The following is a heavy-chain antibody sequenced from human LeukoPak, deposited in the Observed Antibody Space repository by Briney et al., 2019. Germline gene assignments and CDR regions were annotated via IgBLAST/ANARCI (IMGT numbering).Heavy chain of an antibody. J-gene: IGHJ6*02. CDR2: IYGDDET. V-gene: IGHV3-23*03. CDR3: AREAVMPVAPVKIGTSDRPLYEYYGLDV. D-gene: IGHD1/OR15-1a*01. Sequence: GGSLRLSCAASGFTFSSYAKNWVRQAPGKGLEWVSVIYGDDETNYADSVKGRFTISRDNSKNTLYLQMNSLRADDTAVYYCAREAVMPVAPVKIGTSDRPLYEYYGLDVWGQGTTVTVS. CDR1: GFTFSSYA.